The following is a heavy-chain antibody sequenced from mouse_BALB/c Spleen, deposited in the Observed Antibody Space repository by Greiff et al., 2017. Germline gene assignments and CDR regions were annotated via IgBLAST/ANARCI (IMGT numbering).Heavy chain of an antibody. J-gene: IGHJ3*01. CDR3: GYGSFAY. CDR1: GYTFTSYW. Sequence: QVQLQQPGAELVKPGASVKLSCKASGYTFTSYWMHWVKQRPGQGLEWIGEIDPSDSYTNYNQKFKGKATLTVDKSSSPAHMELLSLTSEGSAVYYCGYGSFAYWGQGTLVTVSA. CDR2: IDPSDSYT. D-gene: IGHD2-10*02. V-gene: IGHV1-69*02.